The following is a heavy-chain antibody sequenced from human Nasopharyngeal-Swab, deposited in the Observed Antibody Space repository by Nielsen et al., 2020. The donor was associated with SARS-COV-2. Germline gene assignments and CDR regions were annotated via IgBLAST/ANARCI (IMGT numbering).Heavy chain of an antibody. Sequence: WIRQPPGKGLEWIGYIYYSGSTNYNPSLKSRVTISVDTSKNQFSLKLSSVTAADTAVYYCAREGYDFWSGYPNGGYYYGMDVWGQGTTVTVSS. V-gene: IGHV4-59*12. CDR2: IYYSGST. D-gene: IGHD3-3*01. CDR3: AREGYDFWSGYPNGGYYYGMDV. J-gene: IGHJ6*02.